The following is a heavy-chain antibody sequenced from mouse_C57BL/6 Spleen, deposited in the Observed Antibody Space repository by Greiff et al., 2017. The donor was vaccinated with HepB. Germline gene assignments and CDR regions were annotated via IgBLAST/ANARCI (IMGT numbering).Heavy chain of an antibody. CDR3: ARSERWFMDY. D-gene: IGHD2-3*01. CDR2: INPNNGGT. Sequence: EVQLQQSGPELVKPGASVKISCKASGYTFTDYYMNWVKQSHGKSLEWIGDINPNNGGTSYNQKFKGKATLTVDKSSSTAYMELRSLTSEDSAVYYCARSERWFMDYWGQGTSVTVSS. J-gene: IGHJ4*01. CDR1: GYTFTDYY. V-gene: IGHV1-26*01.